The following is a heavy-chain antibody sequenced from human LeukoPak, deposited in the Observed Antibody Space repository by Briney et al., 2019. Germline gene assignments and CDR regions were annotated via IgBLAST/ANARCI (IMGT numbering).Heavy chain of an antibody. D-gene: IGHD3-10*01. Sequence: GESLRISFKGSGYSFTSYWISWVRQMPGKGLGWMGRIDPSDSYTNYSPSFQGHVTISADKSISTAYLQWSSLKASDTAMYYCARHGYYYGSGSSWFDPWGQGTLVTVSS. CDR3: ARHGYYYGSGSSWFDP. J-gene: IGHJ5*02. CDR2: IDPSDSYT. V-gene: IGHV5-10-1*01. CDR1: GYSFTSYW.